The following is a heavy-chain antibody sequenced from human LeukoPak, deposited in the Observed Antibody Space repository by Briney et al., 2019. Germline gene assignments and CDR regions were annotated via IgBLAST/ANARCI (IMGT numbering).Heavy chain of an antibody. CDR2: ISDRGGST. J-gene: IGHJ4*02. D-gene: IGHD2-15*01. V-gene: IGHV3-23*01. CDR3: AKRGVVIRAVLVVGFHKEAYYFDS. CDR1: GITLSNYD. Sequence: GGSLRLSCVVSGITLSNYDMSWVRQAPGKRLEWVAGISDRGGSTNYADSVKGRFTISRANPKNTLYLQMNSLRSEDTAVYFCAKRGVVIRAVLVVGFHKEAYYFDSWGQGALVTVSS.